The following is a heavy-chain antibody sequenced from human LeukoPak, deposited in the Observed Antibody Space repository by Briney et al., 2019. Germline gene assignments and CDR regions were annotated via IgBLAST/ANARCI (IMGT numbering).Heavy chain of an antibody. CDR2: INPSGGST. CDR1: GYTFTSYY. V-gene: IGHV1-46*01. CDR3: ARATQPYDAFDI. Sequence: ASVKVSCTASGYTFTSYYMHWVRQAPGQGLEWMGIINPSGGSTSYAQKFQGRVTMTRDTSTSTVYMELSSLRSEDTAVYYCARATQPYDAFDIWGQGTMVTVSS. J-gene: IGHJ3*02.